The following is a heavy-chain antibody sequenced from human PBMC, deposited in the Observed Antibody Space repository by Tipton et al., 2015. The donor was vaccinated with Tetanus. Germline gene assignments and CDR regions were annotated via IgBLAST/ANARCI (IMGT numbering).Heavy chain of an antibody. Sequence: TLSLTCTVSGGSISSYYWSWIRQPPGKGLEWIGYIYYSGSTNYNPSLKSRVTISVDTSKNQFSLKLSSVTAADTAVYYCARRDYSDSSVDNWGQGTLVTVSS. V-gene: IGHV4-59*08. CDR3: ARRDYSDSSVDN. CDR1: GGSISSYY. J-gene: IGHJ4*02. CDR2: IYYSGST. D-gene: IGHD3-22*01.